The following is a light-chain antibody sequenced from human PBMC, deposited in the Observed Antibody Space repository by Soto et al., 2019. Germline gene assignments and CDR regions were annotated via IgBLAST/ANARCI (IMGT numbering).Light chain of an antibody. V-gene: IGLV2-14*01. CDR2: DVS. J-gene: IGLJ2*01. Sequence: QLVLTQPASVSGSPGQSITISCTGTSSDVGGYNYVSWYQQHPGKAPKLMIYDVSNRPSGVSNRFSGSKSGNTASLTISGLQAEDEADYYCSSYTSSRHVVFGGGTKLTVL. CDR3: SSYTSSRHVV. CDR1: SSDVGGYNY.